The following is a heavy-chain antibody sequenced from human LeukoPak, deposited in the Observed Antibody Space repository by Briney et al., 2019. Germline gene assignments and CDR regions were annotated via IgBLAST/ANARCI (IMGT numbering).Heavy chain of an antibody. J-gene: IGHJ4*02. CDR1: GGSISSGGYY. CDR2: IYYSGST. D-gene: IGHD5-24*01. Sequence: SQTLSLTCTVSGGSISSGGYYWSWIRQHPGKGLEWIGYIYYSGSTYYNPSLKSRVTISVDTSKNQFSLKLSSVTAADTAVYYCARVSPARSMASDYWGQGTLVTVSS. V-gene: IGHV4-31*03. CDR3: ARVSPARSMASDY.